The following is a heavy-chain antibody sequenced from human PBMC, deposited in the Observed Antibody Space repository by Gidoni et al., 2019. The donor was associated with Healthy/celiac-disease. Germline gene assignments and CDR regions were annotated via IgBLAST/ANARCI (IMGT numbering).Heavy chain of an antibody. J-gene: IGHJ1*01. V-gene: IGHV4-34*01. CDR1: GWSFSGYY. Sequence: VPLKQWGAGLLKPSENLSLNCAVYGWSFSGYYWSWIRQPPGKGLEWNGEIKHIASTHYIPSLKSRLTISVHTSKNQFSLTLGSVTAAATAVYYCAGPPPALRYFQHWGQGTLVTVSS. CDR3: AGPPPALRYFQH. CDR2: IKHIAST.